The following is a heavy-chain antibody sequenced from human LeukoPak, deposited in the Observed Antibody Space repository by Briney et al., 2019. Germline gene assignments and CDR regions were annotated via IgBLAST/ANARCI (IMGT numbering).Heavy chain of an antibody. V-gene: IGHV3-30*01. CDR3: AKDWATGGNYYFMDV. CDR2: ISYDGSNK. D-gene: IGHD3-16*01. Sequence: PGGSLTLSCAASGFTFSHYAMYWVRQAPGKGLEWVAVISYDGSNKYYADSVKGRFTISRDNSKNTLYLQKHSLKAEDTAVYYCAKDWATGGNYYFMDVWGTGITVTVSS. J-gene: IGHJ6*03. CDR1: GFTFSHYA.